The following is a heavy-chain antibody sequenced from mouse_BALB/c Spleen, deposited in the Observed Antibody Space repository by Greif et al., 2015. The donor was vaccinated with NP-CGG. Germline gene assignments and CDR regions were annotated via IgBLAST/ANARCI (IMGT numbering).Heavy chain of an antibody. CDR1: GYSITSGYY. V-gene: IGHV3-6*02. J-gene: IGHJ4*01. D-gene: IGHD1-1*01. Sequence: EVKLQESGPGLVKPSQSLSLTCSVTGYSITSGYYWNWIRQFPGNKLEWMGYISYDGSNNYNPSLKNRISITRDTSKNQFFLKLNSVTTEDTATYYCAAYGSSYLGYAMDYWGQGTSVTVSS. CDR2: ISYDGSN. CDR3: AAYGSSYLGYAMDY.